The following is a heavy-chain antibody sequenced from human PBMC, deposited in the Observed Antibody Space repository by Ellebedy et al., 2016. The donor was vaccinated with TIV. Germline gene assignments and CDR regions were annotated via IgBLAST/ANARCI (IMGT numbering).Heavy chain of an antibody. D-gene: IGHD3-10*01. J-gene: IGHJ4*02. Sequence: SETLSLXXNVSGYSFNNGYYWGWIRQPPGRGLEWIGTVYHSGTTYYNASLKSRVTISLDTSRNRFSLTLSSVTATDTAVYYCARDWYYASGRQALDFWGQGTLVTVSS. CDR2: VYHSGTT. CDR1: GYSFNNGYY. CDR3: ARDWYYASGRQALDF. V-gene: IGHV4-38-2*02.